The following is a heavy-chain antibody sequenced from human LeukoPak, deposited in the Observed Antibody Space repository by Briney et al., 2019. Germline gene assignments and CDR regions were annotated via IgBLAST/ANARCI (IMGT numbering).Heavy chain of an antibody. V-gene: IGHV3-9*01. J-gene: IGHJ4*02. D-gene: IGHD3-22*01. CDR2: ISWNSGRI. Sequence: PGRSLRLSCAASGFTFDDYAMHWVRQAPGKGLEWVSVISWNSGRINYADSVKGRFTISRDNSKNTLYLQVNSLRAEDTAVYYCARVPAMDSSGPRAHYFDYWGQGTLVTVSS. CDR1: GFTFDDYA. CDR3: ARVPAMDSSGPRAHYFDY.